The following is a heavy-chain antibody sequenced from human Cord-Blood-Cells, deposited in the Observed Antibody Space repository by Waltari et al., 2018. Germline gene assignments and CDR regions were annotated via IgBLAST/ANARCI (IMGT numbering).Heavy chain of an antibody. CDR2: INPNSGGT. D-gene: IGHD1-26*01. CDR3: AREVGSYDAFDI. J-gene: IGHJ3*02. V-gene: IGHV1-2*04. Sequence: QVQLVQSGAEVKKPGASVKVSCKASGYTFTGYYMHWVRQAPGQGLEWMGWINPNSGGTNYAQKCQGWVTMTRETSISTAYMELSRLRSDDTAVYYCAREVGSYDAFDIWGQGTMVTVSS. CDR1: GYTFTGYY.